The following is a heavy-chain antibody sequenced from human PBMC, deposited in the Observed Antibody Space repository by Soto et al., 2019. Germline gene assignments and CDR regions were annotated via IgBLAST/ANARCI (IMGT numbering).Heavy chain of an antibody. CDR2: IKEDGSEK. CDR3: SRDVVVGAKALNY. CDR1: GFTFSNYC. Sequence: GESLKISCAASGFTFSNYCMTWVLQAPGKGLEWVANIKEDGSEKHYVDSVKGRFTISRDNAKNSLYLQMNSLRVEDTAVYFCSRDVVVGAKALNYWGQGALVTVSS. D-gene: IGHD2-15*01. J-gene: IGHJ4*02. V-gene: IGHV3-7*01.